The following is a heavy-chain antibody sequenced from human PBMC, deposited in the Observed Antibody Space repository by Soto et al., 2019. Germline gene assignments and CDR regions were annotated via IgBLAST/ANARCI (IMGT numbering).Heavy chain of an antibody. V-gene: IGHV4-59*12. J-gene: IGHJ4*02. CDR1: GCSTSSYY. D-gene: IGHD2-8*02. CDR3: ARDKITGLFDY. Sequence: SETLSLTCSVSGCSTSSYYWSWIRQPPGKGLEWIGYIYYSGSTNYNPSLKSRVTISVDTSKNQFSLKLTSVTAADTAVYYCARDKITGLFDYWGQGTLVTVSS. CDR2: IYYSGST.